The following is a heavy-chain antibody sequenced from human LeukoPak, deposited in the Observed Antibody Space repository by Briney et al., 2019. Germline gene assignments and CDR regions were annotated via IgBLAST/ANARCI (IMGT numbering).Heavy chain of an antibody. CDR2: ISSSGSTI. Sequence: LSLTCTVSGGSISSSSYYWGWIRQAPGKGLEWVSYISSSGSTIYYADSVKGRFTISRDNAKKSLYLQMNSLRAEDTAVYYCAREPRLLGAYYFDYWGQGTLVTVSS. CDR1: GGSISSSSYY. J-gene: IGHJ4*02. D-gene: IGHD4/OR15-4a*01. CDR3: AREPRLLGAYYFDY. V-gene: IGHV3-11*01.